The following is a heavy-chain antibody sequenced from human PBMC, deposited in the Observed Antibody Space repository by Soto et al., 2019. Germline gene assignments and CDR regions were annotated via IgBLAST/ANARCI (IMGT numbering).Heavy chain of an antibody. CDR1: GFTFSSYA. V-gene: IGHV3-30-3*01. J-gene: IGHJ4*02. CDR3: ARDNYDSLTGLDY. Sequence: QVQLVESGGGVVQPGRSLRLSCAASGFTFSSYAMHWVRQAPGKGLEWVAVISYDGSNTYYADSVKGRFTISRDNSKNTLYLQMNSLRAEDTAVYYGARDNYDSLTGLDYWGQGTLVTVSS. CDR2: ISYDGSNT. D-gene: IGHD3-9*01.